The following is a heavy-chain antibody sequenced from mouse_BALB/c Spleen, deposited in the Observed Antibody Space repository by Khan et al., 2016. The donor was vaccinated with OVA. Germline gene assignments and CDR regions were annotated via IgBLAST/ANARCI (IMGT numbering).Heavy chain of an antibody. CDR3: DRNRDGGSYWYFDV. J-gene: IGHJ1*01. CDR2: MWGGGST. CDR1: GFSLSRYS. V-gene: IGHV2-6-4*01. Sequence: QVQLKESGPGLVAPSQSLSITCTVTGFSLSRYSVHWVRQPPGKGLEWLGIMWGGGSTDYNSALKSRLSISKDNSRSQVFLKMNSLQPDDTAMCXWDRNRDGGSYWYFDVWGAGTTVTVSS.